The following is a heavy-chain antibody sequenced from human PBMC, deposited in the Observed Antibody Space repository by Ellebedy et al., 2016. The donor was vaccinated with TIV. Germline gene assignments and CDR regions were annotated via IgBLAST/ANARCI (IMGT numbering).Heavy chain of an antibody. CDR1: GFIVSATY. CDR2: IYPDDRT. J-gene: IGHJ4*02. Sequence: GGSLRLXXAASGFIVSATYMSWVRQAPGKGLEWVSIIYPDDRTFYAGFARGRFSISRDKSKNTLYLQMNSLRADDTAVYYCARDSGFGVDTPYWGQGTQVTVSS. CDR3: ARDSGFGVDTPY. V-gene: IGHV3-53*01. D-gene: IGHD3-3*01.